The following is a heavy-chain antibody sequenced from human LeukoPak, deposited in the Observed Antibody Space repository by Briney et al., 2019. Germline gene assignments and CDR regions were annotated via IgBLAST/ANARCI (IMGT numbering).Heavy chain of an antibody. V-gene: IGHV3-33*01. D-gene: IGHD3-10*01. Sequence: GRSLRLSCAASGFTFSSYGMHWVRQAPGKGLEWVAVIWYDGSNKYYADSVKGRFTISRDNSKNTLYLQMNSLRAEDTAVYYCASGRSLWFGESYYFDYWGQGTLVTVSS. J-gene: IGHJ4*02. CDR2: IWYDGSNK. CDR1: GFTFSSYG. CDR3: ASGRSLWFGESYYFDY.